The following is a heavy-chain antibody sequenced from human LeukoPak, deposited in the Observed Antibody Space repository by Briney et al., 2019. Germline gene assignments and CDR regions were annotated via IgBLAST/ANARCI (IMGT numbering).Heavy chain of an antibody. V-gene: IGHV1-3*01. J-gene: IGHJ4*02. CDR1: GYTFTSYA. CDR3: ARRVPYGSGSYYNPLGY. CDR2: INAGNGNT. D-gene: IGHD3-10*01. Sequence: ASVKVSCKASGYTFTSYAMHWVRQAPGQRLEWMGWINAGNGNTKYSQKFQGRVTITTDESTSTAYMELSSLRSEDTAVYYCARRVPYGSGSYYNPLGYWGQGTLVTVSS.